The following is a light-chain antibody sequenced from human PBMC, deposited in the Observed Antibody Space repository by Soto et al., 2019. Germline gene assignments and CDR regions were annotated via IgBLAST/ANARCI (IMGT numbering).Light chain of an antibody. J-gene: IGKJ1*01. Sequence: EIVMTQSPATLSVSPGERATLSCRASQSVSSNLACYQQKPGQAPRLLISGASTRATGIPASFSGSGSGTECTLTISSLQSEDFAVYYCQQYNNWPPWTFGQGTKVEIK. V-gene: IGKV3-15*01. CDR2: GAS. CDR3: QQYNNWPPWT. CDR1: QSVSSN.